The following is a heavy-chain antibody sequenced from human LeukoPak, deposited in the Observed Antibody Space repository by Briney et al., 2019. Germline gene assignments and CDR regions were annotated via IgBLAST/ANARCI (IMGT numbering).Heavy chain of an antibody. V-gene: IGHV4-34*01. Sequence: SETLSLTCAVYGGSFSGYYRSWIREPPGKGLEGIGEINHSGSTTYHPSLKTRVTISVDTSKNQFSLRLSSVTAADTAVYYCARGRAGYYDYARRGVYFDYWGLGTLVTVSS. CDR3: ARGRAGYYDYARRGVYFDY. D-gene: IGHD3-16*01. J-gene: IGHJ4*02. CDR1: GGSFSGYY. CDR2: INHSGST.